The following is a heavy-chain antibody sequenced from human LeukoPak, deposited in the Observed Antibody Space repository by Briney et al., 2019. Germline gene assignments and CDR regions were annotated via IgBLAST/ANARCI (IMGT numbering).Heavy chain of an antibody. D-gene: IGHD3-22*01. CDR1: GGSFSGYY. CDR2: INHSGST. CDR3: AREYYYDSSGYYSDYNYFDY. J-gene: IGHJ4*02. V-gene: IGHV4-34*01. Sequence: SETLSLTCAVYGGSFSGYYWSWIRQPPGKGLEWIGEINHSGSTNYNPSLKSRVTMSVDTSKNQFSLKLSSVTAADTAVYYCAREYYYDSSGYYSDYNYFDYWGQGTLVTVSS.